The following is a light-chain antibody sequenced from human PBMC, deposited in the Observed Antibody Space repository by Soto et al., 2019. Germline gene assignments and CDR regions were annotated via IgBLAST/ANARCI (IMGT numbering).Light chain of an antibody. CDR2: DAS. J-gene: IGKJ1*01. CDR1: QSISSW. V-gene: IGKV1-5*01. Sequence: DIQMPQSPSTLSASVGDRVTITCRASQSISSWLAWYQQKPGKAPKLLIYDASSLESGVPSRFSGSGSGTEFTLTISSLQPDDLATYYCQQYNSYSRTFGQGTKV. CDR3: QQYNSYSRT.